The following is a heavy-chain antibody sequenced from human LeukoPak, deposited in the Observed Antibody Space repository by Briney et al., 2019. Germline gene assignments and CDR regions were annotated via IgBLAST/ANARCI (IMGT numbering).Heavy chain of an antibody. Sequence: GGSLRLSCAASGFTFSSYAMNWVRQTPGKGLEWVSVISGPGTITSYADSVKGRFTISRDNPANTLYLQMNGLKAEDTAMYYCTKDRVPGSTPKMDSWGQGTLVTVSS. J-gene: IGHJ4*02. CDR3: TKDRVPGSTPKMDS. V-gene: IGHV3-23*01. CDR2: ISGPGTIT. CDR1: GFTFSSYA. D-gene: IGHD1-7*01.